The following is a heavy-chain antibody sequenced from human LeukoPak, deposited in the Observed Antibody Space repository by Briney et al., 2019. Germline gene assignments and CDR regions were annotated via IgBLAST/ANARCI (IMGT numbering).Heavy chain of an antibody. D-gene: IGHD6-13*01. J-gene: IGHJ6*03. CDR2: IYSGGST. CDR3: ARGGAAPTPYYYYYYMDV. V-gene: IGHV3-53*01. CDR1: GFTVSSNY. Sequence: GGSLRLSCAASGFTVSSNYMSWVRQAPGKGLEWVSVIYSGGSTYYADYVRGRFTISRDISKNTLYLQMNSLRAEDTAVYYCARGGAAPTPYYYYYYMDVWGKGTTVTVSS.